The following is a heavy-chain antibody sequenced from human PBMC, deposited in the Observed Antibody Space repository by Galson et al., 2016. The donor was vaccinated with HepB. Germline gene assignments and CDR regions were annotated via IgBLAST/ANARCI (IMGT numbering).Heavy chain of an antibody. D-gene: IGHD1-1*01. CDR3: AKDRYWNRDFDY. Sequence: SLRLSCAASGFTFSTYTMSWVRQAPGKGLEWVSGINGAGGSTYYADSVKGRFTISRDNSNNTLYLQMSSLKVEDTAMYYCAKDRYWNRDFDYWGQGTLATVSS. J-gene: IGHJ4*02. CDR1: GFTFSTYT. V-gene: IGHV3-23*01. CDR2: INGAGGST.